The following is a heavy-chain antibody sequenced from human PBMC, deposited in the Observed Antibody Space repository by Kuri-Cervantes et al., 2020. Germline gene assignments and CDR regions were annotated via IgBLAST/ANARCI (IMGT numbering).Heavy chain of an antibody. CDR2: ISYDGSNK. D-gene: IGHD2-2*01. V-gene: IGHV3-30*03. Sequence: GESLKISCAASGFTFSSYGMHWVRRAPGKGLEWVAVISYDGSNKYYADSVRGRFTISRDNAKNTLYLQMNSLTAEDTAVYYCARDRTYTMDVWGQGTTVTVSS. J-gene: IGHJ6*02. CDR3: ARDRTYTMDV. CDR1: GFTFSSYG.